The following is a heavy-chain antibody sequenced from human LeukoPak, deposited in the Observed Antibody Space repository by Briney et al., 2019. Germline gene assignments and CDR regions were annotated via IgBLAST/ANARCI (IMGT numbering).Heavy chain of an antibody. CDR1: GGSISSSSYY. J-gene: IGHJ4*02. D-gene: IGHD3-16*01. V-gene: IGHV4-39*01. Sequence: SETLSLTCTVSGGSISSSSYYWGWIRQPPGKGLEWIGSIYYSGSTYYNPSLKSRVTISLDTSKNQFSLKLSSVTAADTAVYYCARLTGGGSYLDYWGQGTLVTVSS. CDR3: ARLTGGGSYLDY. CDR2: IYYSGST.